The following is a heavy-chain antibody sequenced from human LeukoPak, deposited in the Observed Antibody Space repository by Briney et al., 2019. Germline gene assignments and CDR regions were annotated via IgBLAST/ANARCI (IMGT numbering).Heavy chain of an antibody. Sequence: PGRSLRLSCAASGFTFSRYGMHWVRQAPGKGLEWVAVIWYDGSNKYYADSVKGRFTVSRGNSKNTLYLQMNSLRAEDTAVYYCAKDLGTRSIAETGHFDYWGQGTLVTVSS. CDR3: AKDLGTRSIAETGHFDY. J-gene: IGHJ4*02. D-gene: IGHD6-13*01. V-gene: IGHV3-33*06. CDR1: GFTFSRYG. CDR2: IWYDGSNK.